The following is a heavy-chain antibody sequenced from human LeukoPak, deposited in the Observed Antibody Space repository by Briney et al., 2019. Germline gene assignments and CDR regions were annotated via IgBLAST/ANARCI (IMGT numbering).Heavy chain of an antibody. J-gene: IGHJ6*03. Sequence: SVKVSCKASGGTFSSYAISWVRQAPGQGLEWMGGIIPIFGPANYAQKFQGRVTITTDESTSTAYMELSSLRSEDTAVYYCARGCSSTSCQNYYYYYYMDVWGKGTTVTVSS. D-gene: IGHD2-2*01. CDR3: ARGCSSTSCQNYYYYYYMDV. CDR1: GGTFSSYA. CDR2: IIPIFGPA. V-gene: IGHV1-69*05.